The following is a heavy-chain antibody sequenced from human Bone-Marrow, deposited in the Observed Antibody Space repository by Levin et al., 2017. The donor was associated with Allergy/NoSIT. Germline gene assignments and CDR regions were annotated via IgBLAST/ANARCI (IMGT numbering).Heavy chain of an antibody. CDR2: IIPIFGTA. CDR3: SRYSSGPTRWFDP. D-gene: IGHD6-19*01. J-gene: IGHJ5*02. CDR1: GGTFSSYA. Sequence: KISCKASGGTFSSYAISWVRQAPGQGLEWMGGIIPIFGTANYAQKFQGRVTITADESTSTAYMELSSLRSEDTAVYYCSRYSSGPTRWFDPWGQGTLVTVA. V-gene: IGHV1-69*01.